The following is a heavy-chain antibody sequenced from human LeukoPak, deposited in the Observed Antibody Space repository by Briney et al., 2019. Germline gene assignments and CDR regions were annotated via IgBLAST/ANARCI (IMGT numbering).Heavy chain of an antibody. V-gene: IGHV3-23*01. J-gene: IGHJ4*02. CDR3: AKRIPWNSISCYLGY. Sequence: GGSLRLSCAASGFTFSSYAMTWVRQAPGKGLEWVSAISGSGGNTYYADSVKGRFTISRDNSKNTLYLQMNSLRAEDTAIYYCAKRIPWNSISCYLGYWGQGTLVTVSS. CDR2: ISGSGGNT. D-gene: IGHD2/OR15-2a*01. CDR1: GFTFSSYA.